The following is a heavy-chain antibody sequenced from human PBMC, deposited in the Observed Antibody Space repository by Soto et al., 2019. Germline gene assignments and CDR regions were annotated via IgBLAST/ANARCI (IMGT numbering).Heavy chain of an antibody. CDR3: SLDRWCYDRSGYNRFYKGGMDV. D-gene: IGHD3-22*01. CDR1: GFTFSDYG. CDR2: IWYHGINK. V-gene: IGHV3-33*01. Sequence: GGSLRLSCAASGFTFSDYGMHWVRQAPGKGLEWVAIIWYHGINKYYGDSVKGRFTISRDNSENTLYLQMNSLRADDTAVYYCSLDRWCYDRSGYNRFYKGGMDVWGQGTTVTVSS. J-gene: IGHJ6*02.